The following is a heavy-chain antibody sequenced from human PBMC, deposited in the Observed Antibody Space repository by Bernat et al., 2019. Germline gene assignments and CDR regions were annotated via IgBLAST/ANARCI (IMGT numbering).Heavy chain of an antibody. V-gene: IGHV6-1*01. D-gene: IGHD6-6*01. Sequence: QVQLQQSGPGLVKPSQTLSLTCAISGDSVSSNNAARNWIRQSPSRGLEWLGRTYSRSKWYNDYAVSVRSRITINPDTSKNKFSLDLNCVTPEDTAGYYCERGSVARPGTASYYFDYWGQGTLVTVSS. CDR3: ERGSVARPGTASYYFDY. CDR2: TYSRSKWYN. CDR1: GDSVSSNNAA. J-gene: IGHJ4*02.